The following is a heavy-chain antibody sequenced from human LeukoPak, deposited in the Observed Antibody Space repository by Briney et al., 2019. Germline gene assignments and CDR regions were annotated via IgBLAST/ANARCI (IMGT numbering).Heavy chain of an antibody. V-gene: IGHV1-3*03. Sequence: APVKVSCKASGYTFTSYAMHWVRQAPGQRLEWMGWINAGNGNTKYSQEFQGRVTITRDTSASTAFMELSSLRSEDMAVYYCARTYDFWSVHDAFDIWGQGTMVTVSS. CDR2: INAGNGNT. D-gene: IGHD3-3*01. J-gene: IGHJ3*02. CDR3: ARTYDFWSVHDAFDI. CDR1: GYTFTSYA.